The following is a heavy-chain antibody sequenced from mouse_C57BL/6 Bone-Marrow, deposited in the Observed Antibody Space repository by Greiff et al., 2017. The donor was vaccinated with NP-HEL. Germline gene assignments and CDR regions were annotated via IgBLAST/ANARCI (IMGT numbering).Heavy chain of an antibody. CDR2: ISDGGSYT. J-gene: IGHJ2*01. V-gene: IGHV5-4*01. D-gene: IGHD1-1*01. CDR1: GFTFSSYA. Sequence: DVQLVESGGGLVKPGGSLKLSCAASGFTFSSYAMSWVRQTPEKRLEWVATISDGGSYTYHPDNVKGRFTISRDNAKNNLYLQMSHLKSEDTAMYYCARDRDYYGSSLFDYWGQGTTLTVSS. CDR3: ARDRDYYGSSLFDY.